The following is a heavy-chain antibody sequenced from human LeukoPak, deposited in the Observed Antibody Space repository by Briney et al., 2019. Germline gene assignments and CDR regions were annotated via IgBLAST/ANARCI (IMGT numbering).Heavy chain of an antibody. V-gene: IGHV5-10-1*01. Sequence: GESLKISCKGSGHSFTSYWISWVRQMPGKGLEWMGRIDPSDSYTNYSPSFQGHVTISADKSISTAYLQWSSLKASDTAMYYCAIGPVDTAMVSDYRGQGTLVTVSS. CDR1: GHSFTSYW. CDR3: AIGPVDTAMVSDY. J-gene: IGHJ4*02. D-gene: IGHD5-18*01. CDR2: IDPSDSYT.